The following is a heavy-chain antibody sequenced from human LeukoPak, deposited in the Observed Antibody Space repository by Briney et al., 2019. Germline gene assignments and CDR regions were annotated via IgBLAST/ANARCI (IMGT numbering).Heavy chain of an antibody. Sequence: GGSLRLSCAASGFIFSSSAMSWVRQAPGKGLEWVSAISNNGGYTYYADSVTGRFTISGDNSRNTLYLQMNSLRGDDTAVYYCAKDVGKWESLHFFDYWGQGTLVTVSS. CDR3: AKDVGKWESLHFFDY. V-gene: IGHV3-23*01. D-gene: IGHD1-26*01. CDR2: ISNNGGYT. CDR1: GFIFSSSA. J-gene: IGHJ4*02.